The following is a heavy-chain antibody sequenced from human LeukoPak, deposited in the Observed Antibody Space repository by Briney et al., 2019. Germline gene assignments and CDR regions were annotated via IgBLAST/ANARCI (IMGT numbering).Heavy chain of an antibody. J-gene: IGHJ5*02. Sequence: SETLSLTCAVYGGSFSGYYWSWIRQPPGKGLEWIGEINHSGSTNYNPSLKSRVTISVDTSKNRFSLKLSSVTAADTAVYYCARGAYYDFWSGYPKYNWFDPWGQGTLVTVSS. CDR2: INHSGST. CDR1: GGSFSGYY. CDR3: ARGAYYDFWSGYPKYNWFDP. D-gene: IGHD3-3*01. V-gene: IGHV4-34*01.